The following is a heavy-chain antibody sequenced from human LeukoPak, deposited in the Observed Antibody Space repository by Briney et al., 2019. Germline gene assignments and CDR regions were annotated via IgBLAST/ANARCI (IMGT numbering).Heavy chain of an antibody. J-gene: IGHJ4*02. Sequence: PGGSLRLSCAASGFTFSSYAMSWVRQAPGKGLEWVSAISGSGGSTYYADSVKGRFTISRDNSKNTLYLQMNSLRAEDTAVYYCAKDFQVATTIVVGPSGLNWGQGTLVTVSS. V-gene: IGHV3-23*01. CDR3: AKDFQVATTIVVGPSGLN. D-gene: IGHD3-22*01. CDR2: ISGSGGST. CDR1: GFTFSSYA.